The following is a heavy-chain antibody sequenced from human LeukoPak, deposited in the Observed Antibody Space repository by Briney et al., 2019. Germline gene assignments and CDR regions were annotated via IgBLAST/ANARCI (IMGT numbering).Heavy chain of an antibody. CDR1: GGSISSGGYY. V-gene: IGHV4-31*03. J-gene: IGHJ4*02. Sequence: PSETLSLTCTVSGGSISSGGYYWSWIRQHPGTGLEWIGYIYYSGSTYYNPSLKSRVTISVDTSKNQFSLKLSSVTAADTAVYYCARANYYDSSGYFWFDYWGQGILVTVSS. CDR3: ARANYYDSSGYFWFDY. D-gene: IGHD3-22*01. CDR2: IYYSGST.